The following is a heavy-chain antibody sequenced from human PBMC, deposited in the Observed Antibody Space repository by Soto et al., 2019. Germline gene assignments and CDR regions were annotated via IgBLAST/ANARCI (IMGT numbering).Heavy chain of an antibody. V-gene: IGHV3-21*01. CDR1: GFTFSSYS. CDR3: ARTTSWDDY. J-gene: IGHJ4*02. Sequence: EVQLVESGGGLVKPGGSLRLSCAASGFTFSSYSMNWVRQAPGKGLEWVSSISSSSSYIDYPDSVKGRFTISRDNAKNSPYLQMNSLRAEDTAVYYCARTTSWDDYWGQGTLVTVSS. D-gene: IGHD2-2*01. CDR2: ISSSSSYI.